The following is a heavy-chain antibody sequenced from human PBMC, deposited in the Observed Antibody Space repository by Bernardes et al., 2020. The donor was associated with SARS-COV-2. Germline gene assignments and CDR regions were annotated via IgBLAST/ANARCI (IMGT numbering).Heavy chain of an antibody. CDR2: MNPNTGNT. CDR1: AYTFTSYD. Sequence: ASVKVSCKASAYTFTSYDINWVRQATGQGLEWMGWMNPNTGNTDYAQKFQGRFTMTRNTSISTAYMELRSLRSEDTAVYYCATPQNYDLWSGTPTCGMDVWGQGNTVTSSS. V-gene: IGHV1-8*01. CDR3: ATPQNYDLWSGTPTCGMDV. J-gene: IGHJ6*02. D-gene: IGHD3-3*01.